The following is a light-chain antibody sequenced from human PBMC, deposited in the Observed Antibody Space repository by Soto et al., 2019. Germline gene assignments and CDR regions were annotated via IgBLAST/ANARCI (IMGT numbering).Light chain of an antibody. V-gene: IGKV1-5*03. CDR3: QQYFYFAT. Sequence: DIQMTQSPSTLSASVGDRVTITCRASQSISSWLTWYQQKAGQAPKLLIYKASIVESGVPSRFSGSGSGTEFTLTISSLQPDDSATYYYQQYFYFATFGQGTRVEVK. CDR2: KAS. J-gene: IGKJ1*01. CDR1: QSISSW.